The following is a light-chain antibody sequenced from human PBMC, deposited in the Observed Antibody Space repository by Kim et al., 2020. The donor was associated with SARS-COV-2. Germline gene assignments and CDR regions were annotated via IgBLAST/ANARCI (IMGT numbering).Light chain of an antibody. CDR2: AAS. CDR1: QNINSF. V-gene: IGKV1-39*01. Sequence: DIQMTQSPSSLAASVGDRVTITCRASQNINSFLIWYQQRPGKAPKLLIYAASTLQIGVPSRFSGSGSGTDFSLTITSLQPEDFATYHCQQSDTAPLHTFRGEPKLEI. CDR3: QQSDTAPLHT. J-gene: IGKJ4*01.